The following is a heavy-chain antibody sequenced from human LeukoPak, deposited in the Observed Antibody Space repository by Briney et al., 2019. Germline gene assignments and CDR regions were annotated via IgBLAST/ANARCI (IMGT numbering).Heavy chain of an antibody. CDR1: GFTFSSYS. V-gene: IGHV3-48*02. J-gene: IGHJ4*02. D-gene: IGHD3-10*01. Sequence: GGSQGLSCAASGFTFSSYSMNWVRQAPGKGLEWVSYISSSSSTIYYADSVKGRFTISRDNAKNLLYLQMNSLRDEDTAVYYCARGGYYGSGNYDFHWGQGTVVTVSS. CDR2: ISSSSSTI. CDR3: ARGGYYGSGNYDFH.